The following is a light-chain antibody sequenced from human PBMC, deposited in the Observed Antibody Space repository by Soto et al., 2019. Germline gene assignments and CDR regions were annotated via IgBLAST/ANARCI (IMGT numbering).Light chain of an antibody. CDR3: QQDGTSPIT. J-gene: IGKJ5*01. Sequence: EIVLTQSPGTLSLSQGERATLSCRASQSVASRNLAWYQQKSGQAPRLLIYGASSRATGIPERFSGSGSGTDFTLTISSLEPEDFAVYYCQQDGTSPITFGQGARLEIK. CDR2: GAS. CDR1: QSVASRN. V-gene: IGKV3-20*01.